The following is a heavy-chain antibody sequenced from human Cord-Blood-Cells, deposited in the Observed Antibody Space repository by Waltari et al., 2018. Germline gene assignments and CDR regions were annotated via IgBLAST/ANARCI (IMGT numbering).Heavy chain of an antibody. CDR2: FDPEEGET. CDR3: ATVPNPYSGSYYYYGMDV. V-gene: IGHV1-24*01. D-gene: IGHD1-26*01. J-gene: IGHJ6*02. Sequence: QVQLVQSGAEVKKPGASVKVSCKVSGYTLTELSMHWVRQAPGKGLEWMGGFDPEEGETIYAQKFQGRVTRTEETSTDTAYMELSSLRSEDTAVYYCATVPNPYSGSYYYYGMDVWGQGTTVTVSS. CDR1: GYTLTELS.